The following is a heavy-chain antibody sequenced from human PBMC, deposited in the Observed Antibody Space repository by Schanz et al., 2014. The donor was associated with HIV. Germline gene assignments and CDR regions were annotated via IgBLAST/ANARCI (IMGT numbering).Heavy chain of an antibody. V-gene: IGHV3-74*01. D-gene: IGHD4-4*01. Sequence: EVQLVESGGGLVQPGGSLTLSCAASGFSFSDYWMHWVRQVPGKGLLWVSRMNNDVSSRLYADSVKGRFTISRDNSKNTLYLQMNSLRAEDTAVYYCARGGLQWHPEWFDLWGQGTLVSVSS. CDR2: MNNDVSSR. CDR3: ARGGLQWHPEWFDL. CDR1: GFSFSDYW. J-gene: IGHJ5*02.